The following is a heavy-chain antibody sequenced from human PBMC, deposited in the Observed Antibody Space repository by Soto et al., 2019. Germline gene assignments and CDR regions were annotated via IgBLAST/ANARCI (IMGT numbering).Heavy chain of an antibody. J-gene: IGHJ4*02. V-gene: IGHV3-15*01. CDR1: GFTFSNAW. D-gene: IGHD6-13*01. CDR2: IKSKTDGGTT. CDR3: TAQGIAAYFDY. Sequence: SLRLSCAASGFTFSNAWMSWVRQAPGKGLEWVGRIKSKTDGGTTDYAAPVKGRFTISRDDSKNTLYLQMNCLKTEDAAVYYCTAQGIAAYFDYWGQGTLVTVSS.